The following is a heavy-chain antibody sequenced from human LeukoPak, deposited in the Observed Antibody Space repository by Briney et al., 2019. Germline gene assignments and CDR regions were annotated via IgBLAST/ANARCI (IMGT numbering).Heavy chain of an antibody. CDR3: ARDLVVVTAIPFDS. D-gene: IGHD2-21*02. Sequence: PGGSLRLSCAASGFTFNNYGMHRVRQAPGKGLEWVALIWFDGSKKFYAHSVNGRFTISRDNSKNTLYLGLHSLRAEDTAVYYCARDLVVVTAIPFDSWGQGTLVTVSS. CDR1: GFTFNNYG. V-gene: IGHV3-33*01. J-gene: IGHJ4*02. CDR2: IWFDGSKK.